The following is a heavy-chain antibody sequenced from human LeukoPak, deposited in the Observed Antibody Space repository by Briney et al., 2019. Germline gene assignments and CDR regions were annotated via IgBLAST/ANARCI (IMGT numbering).Heavy chain of an antibody. J-gene: IGHJ5*02. CDR2: IYYSGST. D-gene: IGHD3-10*01. CDR1: GGSFSGYY. V-gene: IGHV4-59*01. Sequence: SETLSLTCAVYGGSFSGYYWSWIRQPPGKGLEWIGYIYYSGSTNYNPSLKSRVTISVDTSKNQFSLKLSSVTAADTAVYYCALSRVVRGVISWFDPWGQGTLVTVSS. CDR3: ALSRVVRGVISWFDP.